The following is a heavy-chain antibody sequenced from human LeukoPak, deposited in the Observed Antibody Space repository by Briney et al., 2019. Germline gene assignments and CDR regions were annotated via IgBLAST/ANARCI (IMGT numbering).Heavy chain of an antibody. CDR2: ISYDGSNK. J-gene: IGHJ4*02. CDR1: GFTFSSCG. V-gene: IGHV3-30*18. Sequence: PGGSLRLSCAASGFTFSSCGMHWVRQAPGKGLEWVAVISYDGSNKYYADSVKGRFTISRDNSKNTLYLQMNSLRGEDTALYYCAKEIIVGATTAFDYWGQGTLVTVSS. CDR3: AKEIIVGATTAFDY. D-gene: IGHD1-26*01.